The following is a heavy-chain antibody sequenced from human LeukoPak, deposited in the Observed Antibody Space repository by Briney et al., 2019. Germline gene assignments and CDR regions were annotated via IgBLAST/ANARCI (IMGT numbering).Heavy chain of an antibody. V-gene: IGHV3-30*03. J-gene: IGHJ4*02. Sequence: GGSLRLSCAASGFTFSSYGMHWVRQAPGKGLEWVAVISYDGSNKYYADSVKGRFTISRDNSKNTLYLQMNSLRAEDTAVYYCARDRGAAADLQDYFDYWGQGTLVTVSS. D-gene: IGHD6-13*01. CDR3: ARDRGAAADLQDYFDY. CDR1: GFTFSSYG. CDR2: ISYDGSNK.